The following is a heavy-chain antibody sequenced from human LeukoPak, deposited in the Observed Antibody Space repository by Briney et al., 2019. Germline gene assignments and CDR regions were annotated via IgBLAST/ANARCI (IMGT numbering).Heavy chain of an antibody. Sequence: PGGSLRLSCAASGFTFSGSVMYWVRQASGKGLEWVGRIRSKANSHATAYAASVKGRFTISRDDSKNTAYLQMNSLKTEDTAVYYCARTDYYDSSGYRGENFDYWGQGTLVTVSS. V-gene: IGHV3-73*01. D-gene: IGHD3-22*01. CDR2: IRSKANSHAT. CDR1: GFTFSGSV. J-gene: IGHJ4*02. CDR3: ARTDYYDSSGYRGENFDY.